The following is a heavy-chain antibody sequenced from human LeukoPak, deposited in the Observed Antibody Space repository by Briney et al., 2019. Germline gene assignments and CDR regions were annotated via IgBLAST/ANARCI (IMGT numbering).Heavy chain of an antibody. CDR2: ISGSGGST. CDR3: AKEPTDYYDTSGYYLSDY. CDR1: GFTFSSYA. V-gene: IGHV3-23*01. Sequence: GGSLRLSCAASGFTFSSYAMSWVRQAPGKGLEWVSAISGSGGSTYYADSVKGRFTISRDNSKNTLYLQMNSLRAEDTAVYYCAKEPTDYYDTSGYYLSDYWGQGTLDTVSS. D-gene: IGHD3-22*01. J-gene: IGHJ4*02.